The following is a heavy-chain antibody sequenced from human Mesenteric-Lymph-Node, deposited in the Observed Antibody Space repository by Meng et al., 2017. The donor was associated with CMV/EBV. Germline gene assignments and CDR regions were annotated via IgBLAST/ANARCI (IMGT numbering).Heavy chain of an antibody. J-gene: IGHJ4*02. CDR1: GYTFIDYG. CDR3: ARDHRPYSSNNPVDY. Sequence: ASVKVSCKTSGYTFIDYGIAWVRQAPGQGLEWMGWISGHYGNTNYAQKFKGRVTMTRDASSSTAYMELRSLRSDDTALYYCARDHRPYSSNNPVDYWGQGTLVTVSS. V-gene: IGHV1-18*01. D-gene: IGHD6-13*01. CDR2: ISGHYGNT.